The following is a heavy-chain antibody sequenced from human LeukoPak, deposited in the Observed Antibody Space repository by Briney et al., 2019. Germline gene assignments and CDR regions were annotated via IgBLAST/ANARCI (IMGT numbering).Heavy chain of an antibody. CDR1: GFTFSSYA. CDR2: ISSDGGNR. CDR3: ARGRAVTGSTVIDY. V-gene: IGHV3-30-3*01. Sequence: PGGSLRLSCAASGFTFSSYAMHWVRRAPGKALEWVATISSDGGNRYYSDSVKGRFTISRDNSKNTLYLQMNSLRPEDTAVFHCARGRAVTGSTVIDYWGQGTLVTVS. J-gene: IGHJ4*02. D-gene: IGHD6-19*01.